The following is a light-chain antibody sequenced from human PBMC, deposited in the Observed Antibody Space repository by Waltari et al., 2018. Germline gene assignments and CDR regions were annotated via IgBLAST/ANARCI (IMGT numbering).Light chain of an antibody. J-gene: IGKJ1*01. CDR2: AAS. Sequence: IQMTQSPSTLPASVVDRVPITCRASQRISSWLAWYQQKPGKAPDLLIYAASTLHSGVPSRFSGGGSGTEFTLTISSLQPDDSATYYCQQYYTDPWTFGQGTKVEIK. V-gene: IGKV1-5*03. CDR1: QRISSW. CDR3: QQYYTDPWT.